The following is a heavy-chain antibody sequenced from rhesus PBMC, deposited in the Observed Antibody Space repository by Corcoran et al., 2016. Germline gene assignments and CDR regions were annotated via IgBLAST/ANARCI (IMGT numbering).Heavy chain of an antibody. CDR1: GGSIGGNY. V-gene: IGHV4-173*01. CDR2: ISGSGGST. CDR3: ARDWGYSNYVAFDF. Sequence: QLQLQESGPGLVTPSETLSLTCAVSGGSIGGNYWSLLRQAPGKRLAWIGRISGSGGSTDYNPSLKSRVTISTDTSKNQFSLKLSSVTAADTAVYYCARDWGYSNYVAFDFWGQGLMVTVSS. D-gene: IGHD4-23*01. J-gene: IGHJ3*01.